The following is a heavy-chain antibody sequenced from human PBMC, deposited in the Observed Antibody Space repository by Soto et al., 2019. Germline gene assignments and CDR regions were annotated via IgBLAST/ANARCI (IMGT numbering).Heavy chain of an antibody. Sequence: QVQLVESGGGVVQPGRSLRLSCAASGFTFSSYGMHWVRQAPGKGLEWVAVIWYDGSNKYYADSVKGRFTISSDNSKNTLYLQMNSLRAEDTAVYYCAGGGGSSWYWERGECFRHWGQGSLVTVSS. CDR3: AGGGGSSWYWERGECFRH. V-gene: IGHV3-33*01. J-gene: IGHJ1*01. D-gene: IGHD6-13*01. CDR1: GFTFSSYG. CDR2: IWYDGSNK.